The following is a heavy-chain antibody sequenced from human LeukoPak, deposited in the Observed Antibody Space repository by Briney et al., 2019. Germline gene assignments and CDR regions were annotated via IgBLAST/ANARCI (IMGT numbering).Heavy chain of an antibody. J-gene: IGHJ4*02. Sequence: SETLSLTCAVYGGSFSGYYWSWIRQPPGKGLEWIGYIYYSGSTYYNPSLKSRVTISVDTSKNQFCLKLSSVTAADTAVYYCARGSGYYDYVWGSYPFDYWGQGTLVTVSS. V-gene: IGHV4-34*09. CDR1: GGSFSGYY. CDR3: ARGSGYYDYVWGSYPFDY. CDR2: IYYSGST. D-gene: IGHD3-16*02.